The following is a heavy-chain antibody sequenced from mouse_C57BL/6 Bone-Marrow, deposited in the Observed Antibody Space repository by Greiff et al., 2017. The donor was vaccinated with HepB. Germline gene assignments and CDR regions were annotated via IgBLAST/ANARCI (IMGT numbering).Heavy chain of an antibody. CDR1: GFNIKDDY. V-gene: IGHV14-4*01. CDR3: TFYYYGSRGYFDV. J-gene: IGHJ1*03. CDR2: IDPENGDT. Sequence: VQLQQSGAELVRPGASVKLSCTASGFNIKDDYMQWVKQRPEQGLEWIGWIDPENGDTEYASKFQGKATITADTSSNTAYLQLSSLTSEDTAVYYCTFYYYGSRGYFDVWGTGTTVTVSS. D-gene: IGHD1-1*01.